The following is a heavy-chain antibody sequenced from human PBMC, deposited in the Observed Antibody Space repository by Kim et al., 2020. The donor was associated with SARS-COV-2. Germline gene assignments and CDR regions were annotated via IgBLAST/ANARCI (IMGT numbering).Heavy chain of an antibody. V-gene: IGHV4-4*07. J-gene: IGHJ6*02. CDR1: GGSISSYY. CDR2: IYTSGST. Sequence: SETLSLTCTVSGGSISSYYWSWIRQPAGKGLEWIGRIYTSGSTNYNPSLKSRVTMSVDTSKNQFSLKLSSVTAADTAVYYCARDWKYYDFWSGSLHGMDVWGQGTTVTVSS. CDR3: ARDWKYYDFWSGSLHGMDV. D-gene: IGHD3-3*01.